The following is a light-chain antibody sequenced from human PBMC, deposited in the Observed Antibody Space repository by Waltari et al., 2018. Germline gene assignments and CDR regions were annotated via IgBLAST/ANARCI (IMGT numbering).Light chain of an antibody. Sequence: VMPQSPATLSVSPGERVTLFCRDSQSVGNNVAWYQQKPGQAPRLLIYVASTRATGVPDRFSGSGSGTEFTLTVTSLQSEDFAVYYCQQYNNWPPLTFGGGTKVDLK. J-gene: IGKJ4*01. CDR1: QSVGNN. CDR3: QQYNNWPPLT. CDR2: VAS. V-gene: IGKV3-15*01.